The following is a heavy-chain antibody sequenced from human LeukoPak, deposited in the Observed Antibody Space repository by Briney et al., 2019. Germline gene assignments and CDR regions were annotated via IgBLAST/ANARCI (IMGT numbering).Heavy chain of an antibody. J-gene: IGHJ4*02. D-gene: IGHD3-22*01. CDR2: ISSSSYI. Sequence: KPGGSLRLSCAAPGFTFSSYSMNWVRQAPGKGLEWVSSISSSSYIYYADSVKGRFTISRDNAKNSLYLQMNSLRAEDTAVYYCARVEGLEYDSSGYYYTFDYWGQGTLVTVSS. CDR3: ARVEGLEYDSSGYYYTFDY. V-gene: IGHV3-21*01. CDR1: GFTFSSYS.